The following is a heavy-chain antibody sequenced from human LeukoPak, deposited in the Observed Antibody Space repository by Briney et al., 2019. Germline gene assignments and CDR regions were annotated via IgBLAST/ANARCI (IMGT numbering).Heavy chain of an antibody. Sequence: SESLSLTCAVYGGSFSGYYWSWIRQPPVKGLEWIGEINHRGSTNNNPSLKSRVPIPVDTSKEQFSLKLSSITAADTAVYYCARVYSTYYYDSSGYYWPRANTANHDYWGQGTLVTVSS. CDR1: GGSFSGYY. CDR2: INHRGST. V-gene: IGHV4-34*01. J-gene: IGHJ4*02. D-gene: IGHD3-22*01. CDR3: ARVYSTYYYDSSGYYWPRANTANHDY.